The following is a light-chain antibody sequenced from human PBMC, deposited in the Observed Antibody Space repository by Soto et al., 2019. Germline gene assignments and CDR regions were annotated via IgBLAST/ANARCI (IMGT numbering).Light chain of an antibody. CDR2: GAS. CDR1: QSVSSSY. V-gene: IGKV3-20*01. Sequence: EIVLTQSPGTLSLSPGERGTLSCRASQSVSSSYLAWYQQRPGQAPRLLIYGASSRATGIPDRFSGSGSGTAFTLTIRRLEPEDFAVYYCQQYGSSPSFGQGTKLEIK. J-gene: IGKJ2*01. CDR3: QQYGSSPS.